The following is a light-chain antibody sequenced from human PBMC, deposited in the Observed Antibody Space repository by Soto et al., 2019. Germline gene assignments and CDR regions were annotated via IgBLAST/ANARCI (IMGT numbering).Light chain of an antibody. CDR3: CLYSGSSTYV. Sequence: QSALTQPPSVSGSPGQSVTISCTGTNSDVGSYNRVSWYQQPPGTAPKLMIYEVSNRPSGVPDRFSGSKSGSTASLTISGLQADDEADYYCCLYSGSSTYVFGTGTKVTVL. J-gene: IGLJ1*01. CDR1: NSDVGSYNR. V-gene: IGLV2-18*01. CDR2: EVS.